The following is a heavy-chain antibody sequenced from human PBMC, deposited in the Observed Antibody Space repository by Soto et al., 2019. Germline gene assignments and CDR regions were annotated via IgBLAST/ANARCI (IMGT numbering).Heavy chain of an antibody. CDR2: IFSNDEK. D-gene: IGHD2-21*02. V-gene: IGHV2-26*01. J-gene: IGHJ5*02. CDR3: ARIRRILRGGDWGSKNQQGNWFDP. Sequence: GSGPTLVNPTETLTLTCTVSGFSLSNARMGVSWIRQPPGKALEWLAHIFSNDEKSYSTSLKSRLTISKDTSKSQVVLTMTNMDPVDTATYYCARIRRILRGGDWGSKNQQGNWFDPWGQGTLVTVSS. CDR1: GFSLSNARMG.